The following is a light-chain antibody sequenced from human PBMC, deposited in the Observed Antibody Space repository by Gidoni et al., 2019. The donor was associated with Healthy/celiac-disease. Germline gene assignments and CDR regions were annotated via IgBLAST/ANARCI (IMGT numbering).Light chain of an antibody. CDR1: QSVSSY. Sequence: EIVLTQSPATLSLSPGERATLSCRASQSVSSYLAWYQQKPGQAPRLLIYDASNRATGIPARFSGSGSTDFTLTISSLEPEDVAVYYCQQRSNWPPALTFGGGTKVEIK. CDR2: DAS. V-gene: IGKV3-11*01. J-gene: IGKJ4*01. CDR3: QQRSNWPPALT.